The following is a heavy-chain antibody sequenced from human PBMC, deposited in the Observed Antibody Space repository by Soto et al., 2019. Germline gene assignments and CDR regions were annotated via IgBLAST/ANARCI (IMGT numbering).Heavy chain of an antibody. CDR2: IIPIFGTA. V-gene: IGHV1-69*13. J-gene: IGHJ5*02. CDR1: GGTFSSNA. CDR3: ARDSTIGAA. Sequence: GAPVKGSCKASGGTFSSNAIRWVRQAPGQGLEWMGGIIPIFGTANYAQKFQGRVTITADESTSTAYMELSSLRSEDTAVYYCARDSTIGAAWGQGTLVTVSS.